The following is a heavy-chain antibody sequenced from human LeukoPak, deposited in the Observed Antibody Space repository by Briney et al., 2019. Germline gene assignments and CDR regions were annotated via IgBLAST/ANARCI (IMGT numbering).Heavy chain of an antibody. D-gene: IGHD5-24*01. CDR2: ISGSVGST. CDR1: GFTFSSYA. Sequence: GGSLRLSCAASGFTFSSYAMSWVRQAPGKGLEWVSAISGSVGSTYYADSVKGRFTISRDNSKNTLYLQMNSLRAEDTAVYYCAKEGMGSHYYYYMDVWGKGTTVTVSS. J-gene: IGHJ6*03. V-gene: IGHV3-23*01. CDR3: AKEGMGSHYYYYMDV.